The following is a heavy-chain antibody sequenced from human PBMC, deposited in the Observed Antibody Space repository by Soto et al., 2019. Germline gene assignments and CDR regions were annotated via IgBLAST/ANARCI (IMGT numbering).Heavy chain of an antibody. CDR2: ISGSGGST. V-gene: IGHV3-23*01. J-gene: IGHJ6*03. CDR1: GFTFSSYA. Sequence: EVQLLESGGGLVQPGGSLRLSCAASGFTFSSYAMSWVRQAPGKGLEWVSAISGSGGSTYYADFVKGRFTISRDNSKNTLYLQMNSLRAEDTAVYYCAKAPGLGLHYYYYMDVWGKGTTVTVSS. D-gene: IGHD3-16*01. CDR3: AKAPGLGLHYYYYMDV.